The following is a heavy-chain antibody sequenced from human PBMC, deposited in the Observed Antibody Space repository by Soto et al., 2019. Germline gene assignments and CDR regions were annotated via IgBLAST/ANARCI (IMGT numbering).Heavy chain of an antibody. V-gene: IGHV1-69*12. Sequence: QVQLEQSGAEVTKPGSSVKVSCKASGGTFSNSAISWVRQAPGQGLEWMGGIMPIFRTPDYAQKLQGRVTVTADESTSTAYVAVSVPISDDTAMDFCARAKDRQQLGGNSYYSLDFWGQGTTVTVSS. CDR2: IMPIFRTP. D-gene: IGHD1-1*01. J-gene: IGHJ6*02. CDR1: GGTFSNSA. CDR3: ARAKDRQQLGGNSYYSLDF.